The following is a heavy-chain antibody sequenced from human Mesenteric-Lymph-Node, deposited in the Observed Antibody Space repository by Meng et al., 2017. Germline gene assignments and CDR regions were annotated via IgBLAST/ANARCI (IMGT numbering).Heavy chain of an antibody. J-gene: IGHJ4*01. V-gene: IGHV6-1*01. CDR3: LRVGGASSSRGV. Sequence: QSNHAGPGLVKPSLALPLTLFISGDSVSSNRAAWNWIRQSPSRGLELLGRTYYRSKWYNEYAVSVEGRITINPDTSKNQFSLQLNSVTPEDTAVYYCLRVGGASSSRGVWGQGTLVTVSS. D-gene: IGHD2-21*01. CDR1: GDSVSSNRAA. CDR2: TYYRSKWYN.